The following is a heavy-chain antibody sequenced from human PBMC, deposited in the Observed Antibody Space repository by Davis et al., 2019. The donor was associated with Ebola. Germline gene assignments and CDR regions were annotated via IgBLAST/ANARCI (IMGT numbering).Heavy chain of an antibody. CDR3: SIAAAGHGGDY. V-gene: IGHV3-73*01. J-gene: IGHJ4*02. D-gene: IGHD6-13*01. CDR1: GFTFSGSA. CDR2: IRSKANSYAT. Sequence: GGSLRLSCAASGFTFSGSAVHWVRQASGKGLEWVGRIRSKANSYATAYAASVKGRFTISRDDSKNTAYLQMNSLKTEDTAVYYCSIAAAGHGGDYWGQGTLVTVSS.